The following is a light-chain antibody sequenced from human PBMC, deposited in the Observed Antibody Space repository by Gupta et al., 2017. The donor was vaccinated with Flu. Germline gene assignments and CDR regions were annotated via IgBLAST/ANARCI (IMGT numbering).Light chain of an antibody. CDR3: QVWDTSTEV. V-gene: IGLV3-9*01. CDR2: RDS. CDR1: NIENKN. Sequence: SYELTQPLSVAVALGQAATIPCRGDNIENKNVYWYQQKPGQAPVLVIYRDSNRPSGIPERFSGSNSGNTATLTISRAQVGDEADYYCQVWDTSTEVFGTGTKVTVL. J-gene: IGLJ1*01.